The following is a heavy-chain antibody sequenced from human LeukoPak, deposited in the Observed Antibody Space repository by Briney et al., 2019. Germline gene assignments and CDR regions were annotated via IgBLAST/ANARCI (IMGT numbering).Heavy chain of an antibody. D-gene: IGHD3-22*01. J-gene: IGHJ3*01. V-gene: IGHV4-61*02. CDR1: GGSISSSSHY. CDR3: ARRWNYKDSFDL. CDR2: IFTSGSP. Sequence: SETLSLTCTVSGGSISSSSHYWGWIRQPVGKGLEWLGRIFTSGSPTYNSSLESRLTISIDKSKNQFFLKLSSVTAADTAVYYCARRWNYKDSFDLWGQGKMVTVSS.